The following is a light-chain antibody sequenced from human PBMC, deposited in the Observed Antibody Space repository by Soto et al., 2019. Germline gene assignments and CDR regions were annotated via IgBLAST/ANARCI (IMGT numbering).Light chain of an antibody. V-gene: IGKV3-20*01. J-gene: IGKJ3*01. CDR3: QQYGSSPRFT. CDR2: GAS. CDR1: QSVSSSY. Sequence: EIVLTQSPGTLSLSPGERATLSCRASQSVSSSYLAWYQQKPGQAPRLLIYGASSRATGIPERFSGSGSGTDFTLTISRLEPEDFAVYYWQQYGSSPRFTFGPGTKVDIK.